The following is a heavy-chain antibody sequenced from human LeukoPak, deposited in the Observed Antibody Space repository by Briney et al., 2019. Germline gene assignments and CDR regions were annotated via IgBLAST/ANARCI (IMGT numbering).Heavy chain of an antibody. J-gene: IGHJ4*02. CDR1: GFTFSSYS. V-gene: IGHV3-48*01. CDR2: ISSSSSTI. D-gene: IGHD5-12*01. Sequence: GGSLRLSCEASGFTFSSYSMNWVRQAPGKGLEWVSYISSSSSTIYYADSVKGRFTISRDNAKNSLYLQMNSLRAEDTAVYYCTSSGYVWDHFDYWGQGTLVTVS. CDR3: TSSGYVWDHFDY.